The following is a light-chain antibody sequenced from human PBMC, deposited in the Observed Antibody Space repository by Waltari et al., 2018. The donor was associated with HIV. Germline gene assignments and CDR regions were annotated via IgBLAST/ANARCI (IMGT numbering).Light chain of an antibody. J-gene: IGLJ3*02. CDR3: FLSYNGARV. Sequence: QAVVTQEPSLTVSPGGTVTLTCESSTGPVTNGHYPYWLQQRPGQPPITWIFDTTKKHSCKPARFSGSLLWGKAALTLSGAQPDDEAEYYCFLSYNGARVFGGGTRVTVL. CDR1: TGPVTNGHY. V-gene: IGLV7-46*01. CDR2: DTT.